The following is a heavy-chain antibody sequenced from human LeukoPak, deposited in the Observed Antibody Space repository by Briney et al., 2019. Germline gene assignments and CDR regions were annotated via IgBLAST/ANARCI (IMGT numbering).Heavy chain of an antibody. CDR1: GFTFRIYA. CDR3: ARGVGGYCSGGSCYGGWFDY. J-gene: IGHJ4*02. CDR2: ISGSGGCI. D-gene: IGHD2-15*01. V-gene: IGHV3-23*01. Sequence: GGSLRLSCAASGFTFRIYAMTWVRQAPGKGLEWVSGISGSGGCIYSADSVKGRFTISRDNSKNTVYLQMNSLRAEDTAVYYCARGVGGYCSGGSCYGGWFDYWGQGTLVTVSS.